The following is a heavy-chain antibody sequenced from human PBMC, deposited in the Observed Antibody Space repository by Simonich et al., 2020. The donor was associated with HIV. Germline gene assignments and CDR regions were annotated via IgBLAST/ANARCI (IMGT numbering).Heavy chain of an antibody. V-gene: IGHV5-51*01. Sequence: ELQLVQSGAEVTKPGESLKISCKGSGYRFTSFWIGWVRQMPGKGLEWIGYLYPGASDTKYSPSFQGQVTISADKSISTAYLQWSSLKAADTAMYYCARRPMVVKAYYFDYWGQGTLVTVSS. CDR3: ARRPMVVKAYYFDY. CDR2: LYPGASDT. D-gene: IGHD2-15*01. J-gene: IGHJ4*02. CDR1: GYRFTSFW.